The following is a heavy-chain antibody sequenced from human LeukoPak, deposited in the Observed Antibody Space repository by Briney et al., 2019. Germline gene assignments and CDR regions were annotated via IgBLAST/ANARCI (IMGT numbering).Heavy chain of an antibody. CDR1: GFTFSGHA. CDR3: AKDRPGEAWFDY. CDR2: ISTSGGST. Sequence: GGSLRLSCAASGFTFSGHAMSWVRQAPGKGLEWVSGISTSGGSTYYGNSVKGRFAISRGNSKNMVYLQMNSLRAEDTAVYYCAKDRPGEAWFDYWGQGTLVTVSS. J-gene: IGHJ4*02. V-gene: IGHV3-23*01. D-gene: IGHD7-27*01.